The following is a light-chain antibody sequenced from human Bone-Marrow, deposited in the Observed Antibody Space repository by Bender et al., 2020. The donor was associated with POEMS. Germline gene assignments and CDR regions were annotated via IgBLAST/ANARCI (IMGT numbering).Light chain of an antibody. Sequence: QAVVTQPPSLSEAPRQRVTISCSGSSSNIGNHGVNWYQQLPGKPPKLLIYYDDLLTPGVSDRFSSSKSGTSASLASSELQSEDEALYYCSAWDDSLRSWVFGGGTKLTVL. J-gene: IGLJ3*02. CDR3: SAWDDSLRSWV. V-gene: IGLV1-36*01. CDR2: YDD. CDR1: SSNIGNHG.